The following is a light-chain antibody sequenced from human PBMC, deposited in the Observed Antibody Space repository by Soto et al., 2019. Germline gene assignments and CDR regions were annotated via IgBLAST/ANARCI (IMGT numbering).Light chain of an antibody. J-gene: IGKJ4*01. V-gene: IGKV3-15*01. CDR3: QQYNDWPLT. CDR1: QSVSSN. Sequence: EIVRTQSPATLSVTPGERATLSCRASQSVSSNLAWYQQKPGQAPRLLIYGASSRAAGIPARFSGSGSGTEFILTISSLQSEDFVVYYCQQYNDWPLTFGGGTKVDIK. CDR2: GAS.